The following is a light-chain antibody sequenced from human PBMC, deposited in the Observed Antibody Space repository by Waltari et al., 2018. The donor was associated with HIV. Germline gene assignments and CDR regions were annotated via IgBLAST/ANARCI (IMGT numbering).Light chain of an antibody. CDR2: VAS. V-gene: IGKV1-17*01. CDR1: QGIRNY. CDR3: LQYNSYPWT. Sequence: DIQMTQALFSLSASVGDRVTITCRASQGIRNYVGWYQQKPGKAPKRLIYVASSLESGVPSRFSGSGSGREFTLTISSLQPEDFATYFCLQYNSYPWTFGQGTKVEIK. J-gene: IGKJ1*01.